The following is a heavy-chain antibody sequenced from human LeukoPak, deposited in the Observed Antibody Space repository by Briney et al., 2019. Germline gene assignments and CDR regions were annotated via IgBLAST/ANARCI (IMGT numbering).Heavy chain of an antibody. Sequence: PSETLSLTCTVSGGSISSGGYYWSWIRQHPGKGLEWIGYIYYSGSTNYNPSLKSRVTISVDTSKNQFSLKLSSVTAADTAVYYCARLGGSAYSNYDYWGQGTLVTVSS. D-gene: IGHD4-11*01. CDR1: GGSISSGGYY. CDR3: ARLGGSAYSNYDY. CDR2: IYYSGST. V-gene: IGHV4-61*08. J-gene: IGHJ4*02.